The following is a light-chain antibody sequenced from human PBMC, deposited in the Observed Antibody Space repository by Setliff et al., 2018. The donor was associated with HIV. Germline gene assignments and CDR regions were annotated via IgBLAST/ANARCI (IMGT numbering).Light chain of an antibody. J-gene: IGLJ1*01. Sequence: QAVVTQPRSVSGSPGQSVTISCTGTASDIGNYKYVSWYQQHPEKAPKLILYDVSQRPSGVPDRFSGSKSGNTASLTISGLQAEDEGDYYCCSYAGTYTSLYVFGTGTKVTVL. CDR2: DVS. CDR3: CSYAGTYTSLYV. CDR1: ASDIGNYKY. V-gene: IGLV2-11*01.